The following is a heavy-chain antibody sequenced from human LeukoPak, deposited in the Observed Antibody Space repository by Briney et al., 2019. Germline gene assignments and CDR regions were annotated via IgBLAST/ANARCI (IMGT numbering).Heavy chain of an antibody. V-gene: IGHV1-69*13. CDR2: IIPIFGTA. CDR3: ARSSGGSSWYFSDYYYYMDV. J-gene: IGHJ6*03. D-gene: IGHD6-13*01. Sequence: SMKVSCKASGGTFSSYAISWVRQAPGQGLEWMGGIIPIFGTANYAQKFQGRVTITADESTSTAYMELSSLRSEDTAVYYCARSSGGSSWYFSDYYYYMDVWGKGTTVTVSS. CDR1: GGTFSSYA.